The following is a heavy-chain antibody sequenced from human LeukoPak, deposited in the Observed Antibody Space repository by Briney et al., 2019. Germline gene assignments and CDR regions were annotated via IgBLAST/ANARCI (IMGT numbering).Heavy chain of an antibody. CDR3: ARDAIVRDYSYSDY. D-gene: IGHD4-11*01. J-gene: IGHJ4*02. V-gene: IGHV1-2*02. Sequence: ASVKVSCKASGYTXTSYYMHWVRQVPGQGLQWMGWINPNSGGTNYPQKFQGRVTMTTDTSISTAYMELSSLRSDDTAVYFCARDAIVRDYSYSDYWGQGTLVTVSS. CDR2: INPNSGGT. CDR1: GYTXTSYY.